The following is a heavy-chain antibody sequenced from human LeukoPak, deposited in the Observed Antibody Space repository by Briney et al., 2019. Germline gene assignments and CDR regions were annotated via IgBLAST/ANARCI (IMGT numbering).Heavy chain of an antibody. CDR3: ARGEISVAPYIEGRNWFDP. Sequence: SETLSLTCAVYGGSFSGYYWSWIRQPPGKGLEWSGEINHSGSTNYNPSLKSRVTISVDTSKNQFSLKLSSVTAADTAVYYCARGEISVAPYIEGRNWFDPWGQGTLVTVSS. V-gene: IGHV4-34*01. CDR1: GGSFSGYY. D-gene: IGHD3-16*02. J-gene: IGHJ5*02. CDR2: INHSGST.